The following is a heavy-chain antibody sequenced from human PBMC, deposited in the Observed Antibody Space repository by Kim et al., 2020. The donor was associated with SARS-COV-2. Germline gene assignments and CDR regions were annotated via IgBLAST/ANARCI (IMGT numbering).Heavy chain of an antibody. Sequence: ASVKVSCKASGDTFTTYYIHWVRQAPGQGLEWMGIINTSAGTASYAQKFLGRVTVTRDTSTSTVYMALSSLMSKDTAIYYCAREKCSGGSCFYDYWGQGTLVPVSS. CDR2: INTSAGTA. CDR1: GDTFTTYY. CDR3: AREKCSGGSCFYDY. J-gene: IGHJ4*02. V-gene: IGHV1-46*01. D-gene: IGHD2-15*01.